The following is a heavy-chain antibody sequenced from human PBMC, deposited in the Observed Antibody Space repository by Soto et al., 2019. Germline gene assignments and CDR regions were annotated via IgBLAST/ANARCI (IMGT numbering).Heavy chain of an antibody. Sequence: HITLKESGPTLVKPTQPLTLTCTFPGFPLSTGGVGVGWIRQPPGKALEWLALIYWNDDKRYSPSLKSRLSVTKDTSKNQVVLTMTNMDPVDTATYYCVHSGGYEIFYYWGLGTLVTVSS. J-gene: IGHJ4*02. V-gene: IGHV2-5*01. CDR2: IYWNDDK. D-gene: IGHD5-12*01. CDR3: VHSGGYEIFYY. CDR1: GFPLSTGGVG.